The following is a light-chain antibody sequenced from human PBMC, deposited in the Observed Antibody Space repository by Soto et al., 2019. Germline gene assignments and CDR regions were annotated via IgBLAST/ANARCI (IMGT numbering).Light chain of an antibody. J-gene: IGKJ5*01. V-gene: IGKV3-20*01. CDR1: QSVTSSY. CDR2: GAS. CDR3: QQANSFPIT. Sequence: EALLTLYPGPLSLSPGGRATLSCSASQSVTSSYLAWYQQKPGQAPRLLIYGASSRATGVPDRFSGGGSGTDFTLTISSLQPEDFATYYCQQANSFPITVGQGTRLEI.